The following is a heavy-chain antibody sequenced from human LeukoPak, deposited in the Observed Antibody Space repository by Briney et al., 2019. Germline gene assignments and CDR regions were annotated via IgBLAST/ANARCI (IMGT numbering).Heavy chain of an antibody. CDR3: AGDLGLNY. D-gene: IGHD7-27*01. CDR2: INSDGSST. J-gene: IGHJ4*02. CDR1: GFTYSNYW. Sequence: PGGSLRLSCVGSGFTYSNYWMHWVRQTPGKGLVWVSRINSDGSSTSYADSVKGRLIISRDNAKNMLYLQMNSLRAEDTAVYYCAGDLGLNYWGQGTLVTVSS. V-gene: IGHV3-74*01.